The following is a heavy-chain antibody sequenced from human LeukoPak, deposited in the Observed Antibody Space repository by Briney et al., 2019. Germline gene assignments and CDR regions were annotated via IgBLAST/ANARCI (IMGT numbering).Heavy chain of an antibody. CDR2: VSVSGGGT. CDR3: AKDRVGVSTVVY. CDR1: GFTFSSYA. Sequence: GGSLRLSCAASGFTFSSYALSWVRQAPGKGLEWVSSVSVSGGGTYYADSVKGRFTISRDNSKNTLYLQMNSLRAEDTAVYYCAKDRVGVSTVVYWGQGTLVTVSS. D-gene: IGHD1-26*01. J-gene: IGHJ4*02. V-gene: IGHV3-23*01.